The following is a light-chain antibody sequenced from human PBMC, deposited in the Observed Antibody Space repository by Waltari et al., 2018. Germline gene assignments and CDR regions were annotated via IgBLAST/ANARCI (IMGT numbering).Light chain of an antibody. Sequence: SSELTQDPAVSVALGQTVRITCQGDSLRTYYASWYQQRPGQAPVLVIYGKNNRPSGIPDRFSGSSSGNTASLTISGAQAEDEADYYCNSRDSSGNHVLFGGGIKLTVL. J-gene: IGLJ2*01. CDR2: GKN. CDR3: NSRDSSGNHVL. V-gene: IGLV3-19*01. CDR1: SLRTYY.